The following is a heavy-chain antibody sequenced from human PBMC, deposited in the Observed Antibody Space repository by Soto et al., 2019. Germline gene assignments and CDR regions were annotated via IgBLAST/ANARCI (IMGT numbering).Heavy chain of an antibody. CDR3: AKENVLLWFGDLFSNNWFDP. CDR1: GFTFSSYA. D-gene: IGHD3-10*01. CDR2: ISGSGGST. Sequence: GGSLRLSCAASGFTFSSYAMSWVRQAPGKGLEWVSAISGSGGSTYYADSVKGRFTISRDNSKNTLYLQMNSLRAEDTAVYYCAKENVLLWFGDLFSNNWFDPWGQGTPVTVSS. J-gene: IGHJ5*02. V-gene: IGHV3-23*01.